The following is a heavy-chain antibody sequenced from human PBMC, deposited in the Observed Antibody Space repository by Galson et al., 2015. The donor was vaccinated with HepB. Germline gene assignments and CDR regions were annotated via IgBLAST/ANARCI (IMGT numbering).Heavy chain of an antibody. Sequence: SVKVSCKALGYHFTSYGISWVRQAPGQGLEWMGCISVYNPNTNDARKLQGRVTITTDTSTSTAYMERRSLRSDDTAMYYCAGDSGSYLFDMWGQGTMVTVSS. J-gene: IGHJ3*02. CDR2: ISVYNPNT. CDR1: GYHFTSYG. D-gene: IGHD1-26*01. CDR3: AGDSGSYLFDM. V-gene: IGHV1-18*01.